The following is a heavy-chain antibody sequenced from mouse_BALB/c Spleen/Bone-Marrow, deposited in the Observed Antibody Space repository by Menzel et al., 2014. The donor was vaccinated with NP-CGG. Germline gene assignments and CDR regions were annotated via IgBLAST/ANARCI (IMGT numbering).Heavy chain of an antibody. Sequence: VQLQQSGAELVKPGASVKLSCTASGFNIKDTYMHWVKQRPEQGLEWIGRIDPANGNTKYDPNFQGKATITADTSSNTAYLQLSSLTSEDTAVYYCAFYYYGSSLFAYWGQGTLVTVSA. CDR2: IDPANGNT. D-gene: IGHD1-1*01. V-gene: IGHV14-3*02. CDR3: AFYYYGSSLFAY. J-gene: IGHJ3*01. CDR1: GFNIKDTY.